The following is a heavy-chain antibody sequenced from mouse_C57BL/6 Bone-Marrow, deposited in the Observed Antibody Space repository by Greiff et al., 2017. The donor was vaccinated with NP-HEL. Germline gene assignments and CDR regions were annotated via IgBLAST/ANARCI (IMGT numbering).Heavy chain of an antibody. CDR3: TRVHYYGSSYIYWYFDV. CDR1: GFTFSDAW. D-gene: IGHD1-1*01. V-gene: IGHV6-6*01. Sequence: EVQRVESGGGLVQPGGSMKLSCAASGFTFSDAWMDWVRQSPEKGLEWVAEIRNKANNHATYYAESVKGRFTISRDDSKSSVYLQMNSLRAEDTGIYYCTRVHYYGSSYIYWYFDVWGTGTTVTVSS. J-gene: IGHJ1*03. CDR2: IRNKANNHAT.